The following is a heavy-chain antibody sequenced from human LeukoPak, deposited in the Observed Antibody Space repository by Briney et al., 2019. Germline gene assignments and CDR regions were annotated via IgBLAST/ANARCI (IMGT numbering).Heavy chain of an antibody. CDR2: ISYDGNNK. D-gene: IGHD3-22*01. CDR3: ASLNYYDSSGSLDY. V-gene: IGHV3-30-3*01. J-gene: IGHJ4*02. CDR1: GFTFSSYA. Sequence: GGSLRLSCAASGFTFSSYAMHWVRQAPGKGLEWVAVISYDGNNKYYADSVKGRFTISRDNSKNTLYLQMNSLRAEDTAVYYCASLNYYDSSGSLDYWGQGTLVTVSS.